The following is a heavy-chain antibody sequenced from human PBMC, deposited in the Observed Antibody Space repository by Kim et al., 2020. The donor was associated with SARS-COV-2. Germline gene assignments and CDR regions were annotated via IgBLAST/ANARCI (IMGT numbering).Heavy chain of an antibody. Sequence: YYADSVKGRFTISRDNSKNTLYLQMNSLRAEDTAVYYCARESGKRYSHDLWGRGTLVTVSS. V-gene: IGHV3-33*01. J-gene: IGHJ2*01. CDR3: ARESGKRYSHDL. D-gene: IGHD1-26*01.